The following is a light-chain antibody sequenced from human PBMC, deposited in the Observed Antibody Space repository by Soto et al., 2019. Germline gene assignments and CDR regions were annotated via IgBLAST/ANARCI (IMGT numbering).Light chain of an antibody. CDR3: SSYASSSTLVV. V-gene: IGLV2-14*01. CDR2: EVN. J-gene: IGLJ2*01. Sequence: QSALTQPASVSGSPGQSITFSCTGTSSDVGGYNYVSWYQQHPGKAPKLMIFEVNNRPSGVSNRFSGSKSGNTASLTISGLQAEDAADYYCSSYASSSTLVVFGGGTKLTVL. CDR1: SSDVGGYNY.